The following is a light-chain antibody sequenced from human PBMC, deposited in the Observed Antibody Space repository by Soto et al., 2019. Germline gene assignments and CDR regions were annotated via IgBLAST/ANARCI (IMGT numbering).Light chain of an antibody. CDR1: QDISNY. CDR3: QQSYTMPVT. Sequence: DIQMTQYPSSLSASVGDRVTITCQASQDISNYLNWYQQKPGKAPKLLIYAASTLRSGVPSRFSGSGSGTDFTLTISSLQPEDFATYYCQQSYTMPVTFGQGTRLEV. J-gene: IGKJ5*01. CDR2: AAS. V-gene: IGKV1-39*01.